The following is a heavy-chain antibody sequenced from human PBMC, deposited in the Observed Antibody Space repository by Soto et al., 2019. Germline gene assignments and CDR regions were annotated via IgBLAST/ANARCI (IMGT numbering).Heavy chain of an antibody. CDR3: AKEPQYSSGWYGNAFDI. CDR1: GFTFDDYA. D-gene: IGHD6-19*01. V-gene: IGHV3-9*01. Sequence: GGSLRLSCAASGFTFDDYAMHWVRQAPGKGLEWVSGISWNSGSIGYADSVKGRFTISRDNAKNSLYLQMNSLRAEDTALYYCAKEPQYSSGWYGNAFDIWGQGTMVTVSS. CDR2: ISWNSGSI. J-gene: IGHJ3*02.